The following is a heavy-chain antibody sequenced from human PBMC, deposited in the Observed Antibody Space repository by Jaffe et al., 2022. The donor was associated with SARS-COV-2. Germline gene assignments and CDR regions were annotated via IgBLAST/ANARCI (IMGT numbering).Heavy chain of an antibody. J-gene: IGHJ6*02. Sequence: QVQLVESGGGVVQPGRSLRLSCAASGFTFSSYGMHWVRQAPGKGLEWVAVIWYDGSNKYYADSVKGRFTISRDNSKNTLYLQMNSLRAEDTAVYYCARDPGYYYGMDVWGQGTTVTVSS. CDR2: IWYDGSNK. V-gene: IGHV3-33*01. CDR3: ARDPGYYYGMDV. CDR1: GFTFSSYG.